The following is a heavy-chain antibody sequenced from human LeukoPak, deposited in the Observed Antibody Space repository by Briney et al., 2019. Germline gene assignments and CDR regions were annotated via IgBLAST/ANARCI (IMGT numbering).Heavy chain of an antibody. D-gene: IGHD6-13*01. V-gene: IGHV4-39*01. Sequence: SETLSLTCTVSGGSISSSSCYWGWIRQPPGKGLEWIGSIYYSGSTYYNPSLKSRVTISVDTSKNQFSLKLSSVTAADTAVYYCARSSGYSSSGGLNWFDTCGQGTLVAVSS. CDR2: IYYSGST. CDR3: ARSSGYSSSGGLNWFDT. J-gene: IGHJ5*02. CDR1: GGSISSSSCY.